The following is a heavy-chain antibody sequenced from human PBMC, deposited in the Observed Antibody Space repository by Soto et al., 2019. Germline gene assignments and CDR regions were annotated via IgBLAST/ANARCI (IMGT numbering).Heavy chain of an antibody. V-gene: IGHV4-59*01. CDR2: IYYSGST. Sequence: PSDTLSLTCTVSGGSISSYYWSWIRQPPGKGLEWIGYIYYSGSTNYNPSLKSRVTISVDTSKNQFSLKLSSVTAADTAVYYCASTSYGSGSYRRQSYYYGMDVWGQGTTVTVSS. J-gene: IGHJ6*02. CDR1: GGSISSYY. D-gene: IGHD3-10*01. CDR3: ASTSYGSGSYRRQSYYYGMDV.